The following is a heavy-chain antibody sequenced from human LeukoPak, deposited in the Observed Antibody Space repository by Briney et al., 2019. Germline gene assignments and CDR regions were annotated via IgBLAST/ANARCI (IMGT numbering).Heavy chain of an antibody. CDR2: ISSSSSYI. D-gene: IGHD2-15*01. V-gene: IGHV3-21*01. J-gene: IGHJ4*02. CDR1: GFTFSSYS. CDR3: GRGYCSGGSCYLPRDY. Sequence: GGSLRLSCAASGFTFSSYSMNWVRQAPRKGLEWVSSISSSSSYIYYADSVKGRFTISRDNAKNSLYLQMNSLRAEDTAVYSCGRGYCSGGSCYLPRDYWGQGTLVTVSS.